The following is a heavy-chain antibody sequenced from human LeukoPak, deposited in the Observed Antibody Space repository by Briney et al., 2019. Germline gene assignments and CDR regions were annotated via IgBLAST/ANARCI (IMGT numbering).Heavy chain of an antibody. CDR3: AKLPIFGVVTGYYFDY. J-gene: IGHJ4*02. Sequence: PGGSLRLSCAASGFTFSSYAMSWVRQAPGKGLKWVSAISGSGGSTYYADSVKGRFTISRDNSKNTLYLQMNSLRAEDTAVYYCAKLPIFGVVTGYYFDYWGQGTLVTVSS. CDR2: ISGSGGST. D-gene: IGHD3-3*01. CDR1: GFTFSSYA. V-gene: IGHV3-23*01.